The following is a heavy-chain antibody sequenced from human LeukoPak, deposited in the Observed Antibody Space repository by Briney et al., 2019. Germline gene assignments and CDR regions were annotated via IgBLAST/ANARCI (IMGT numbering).Heavy chain of an antibody. CDR2: ISNSGST. Sequence: PSETLSLTCTVSNDSIKDYYWNWIRQPPGKGLEWIGFISNSGSTNYNPSLKSRVTISIDTSKNQFSLKLSSVTAADTAVYYCARDLYYDSSGYWRVGAFDIWGQGTMVTVSS. CDR3: ARDLYYDSSGYWRVGAFDI. D-gene: IGHD3-22*01. V-gene: IGHV4-4*08. J-gene: IGHJ3*02. CDR1: NDSIKDYY.